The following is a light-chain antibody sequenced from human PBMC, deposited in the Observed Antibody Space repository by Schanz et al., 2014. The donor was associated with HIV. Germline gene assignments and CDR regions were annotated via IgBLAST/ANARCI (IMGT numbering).Light chain of an antibody. V-gene: IGLV2-14*01. CDR1: SSDAGHYDY. Sequence: QSALTQPPSASGSRGQSVTISCTGTSSDAGHYDYPSWYQQHPGKAPKFIIYEGTKRPSGVSNRFSGSKSGNTASLTISGLQAEDEADYYCSSYTSSSTRVFGTGTKLTVL. CDR3: SSYTSSSTRV. J-gene: IGLJ1*01. CDR2: EGT.